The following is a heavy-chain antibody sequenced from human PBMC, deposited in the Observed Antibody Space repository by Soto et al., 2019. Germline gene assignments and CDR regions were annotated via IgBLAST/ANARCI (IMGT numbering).Heavy chain of an antibody. V-gene: IGHV3-53*01. CDR1: GFTVSSNY. J-gene: IGHJ6*02. Sequence: GGSLRLSCAASGFTVSSNYMSWVRQAPGKGLEWVSVIYSGGSTYYADSVKGRFTISRDNSKNTLYLQMNSLRAEDTAVYYCASSGAFDYYYYGMDVRGQGTTVTVSS. CDR2: IYSGGST. D-gene: IGHD3-10*01. CDR3: ASSGAFDYYYYGMDV.